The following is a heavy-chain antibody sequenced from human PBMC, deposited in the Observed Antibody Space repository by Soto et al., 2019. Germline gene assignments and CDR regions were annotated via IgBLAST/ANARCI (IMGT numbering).Heavy chain of an antibody. D-gene: IGHD4-17*01. CDR2: INHSGST. V-gene: IGHV4-34*01. CDR1: GGSFSGYY. J-gene: IGHJ3*02. Sequence: SETLSLTCAVYGGSFSGYYWSWIRQPPGKGLEWIGEINHSGSTNYNPSLKSRVTISVDTSKNQFSLKLSSVTAADTAVYYCARGGGTTVTTTYPFLRRSAFDIWGQGTMVTVSS. CDR3: ARGGGTTVTTTYPFLRRSAFDI.